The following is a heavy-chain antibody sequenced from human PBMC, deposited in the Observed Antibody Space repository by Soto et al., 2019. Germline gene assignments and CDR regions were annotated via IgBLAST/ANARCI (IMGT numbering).Heavy chain of an antibody. CDR1: GFTFNTHW. J-gene: IGHJ4*02. D-gene: IGHD1-26*01. CDR2: IYFDGITT. V-gene: IGHV3-74*01. CDR3: ARGGAMGVDY. Sequence: GGLLRLSCTAFGFTFNTHWMHWVRQAPGKGLVWVSRIYFDGITTNYADSVKGRLTVSRDNAKNTVYLHVNTLRDEDTAVYYCARGGAMGVDYWGQGTLVTVSS.